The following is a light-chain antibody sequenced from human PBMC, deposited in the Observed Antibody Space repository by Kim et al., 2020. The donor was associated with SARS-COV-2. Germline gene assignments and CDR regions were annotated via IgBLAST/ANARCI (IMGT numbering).Light chain of an antibody. J-gene: IGLJ1*01. CDR1: SSDIGTYNR. CDR3: CSHAGTFYV. CDR2: DVN. V-gene: IGLV2-11*01. Sequence: QSALTQPRSVSGFPGQSVTISCTGTSSDIGTYNRVSWYQQPPGTAPKLIIYDVNKRPSGVPDRFSGSKSGNTASLTISGLQGEDEADYYCCSHAGTFYVFGTGTKVTVL.